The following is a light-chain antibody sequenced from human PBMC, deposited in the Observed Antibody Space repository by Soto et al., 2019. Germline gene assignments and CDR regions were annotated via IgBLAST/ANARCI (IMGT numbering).Light chain of an antibody. CDR3: QQSYSTPRRT. CDR2: AAS. V-gene: IGKV1-39*01. Sequence: DLQMTQSPSSLSASVGDRVTITCRASQSITNYLNWYQQKPGKAPKLLIYAASSLQSGVPSRFSGSGSGTDFTLTISSLQPEDFATYYCQQSYSTPRRTFGQGNKVEIK. J-gene: IGKJ1*01. CDR1: QSITNY.